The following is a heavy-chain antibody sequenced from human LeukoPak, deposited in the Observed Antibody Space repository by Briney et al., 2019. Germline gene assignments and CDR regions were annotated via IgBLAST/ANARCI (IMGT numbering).Heavy chain of an antibody. CDR1: GFTFSSYA. CDR3: AKDPEIPLAFWSEVGLDY. CDR2: ISYDGSNK. Sequence: GGSLRLSCAASGFTFSSYAMHWVRQAPGKGLEWVAVISYDGSNKYYADSMKGRFTISRDNSKNTLYLQMNSLRAEDTAVYYCAKDPEIPLAFWSEVGLDYWGQGTLVTVSS. D-gene: IGHD3-3*01. J-gene: IGHJ4*02. V-gene: IGHV3-30-3*01.